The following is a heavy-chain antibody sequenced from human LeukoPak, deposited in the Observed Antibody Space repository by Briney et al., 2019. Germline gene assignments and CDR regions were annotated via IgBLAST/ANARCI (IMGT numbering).Heavy chain of an antibody. CDR1: GFTFRSYW. J-gene: IGHJ4*02. V-gene: IGHV3-74*01. CDR3: VRGNFNGGIDH. CDR2: ISTDGSST. Sequence: GESLRPSCAASGFTFRSYWMHWVRQAPGKGLVWVSRISTDGSSTKYADFVEGRFTISRDNAKNTLYLQMNSLRAEDTAAYYCVRGNFNGGIDHWGRGTLVTVSP.